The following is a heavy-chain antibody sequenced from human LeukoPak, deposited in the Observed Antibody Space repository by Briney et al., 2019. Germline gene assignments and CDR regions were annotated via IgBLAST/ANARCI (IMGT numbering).Heavy chain of an antibody. J-gene: IGHJ4*02. V-gene: IGHV3-30*04. CDR3: ANDIVVVVAATEPFDY. CDR1: GFTFSSYA. D-gene: IGHD2-15*01. Sequence: GRSLRLSCAASGFTFSSYAMHWVRQAPGKGLEWVAVISYDGSNKYYADSVKGRFTISRDNSKNTPYLQMNSLRAEDTAVYYCANDIVVVVAATEPFDYWGQGTLVTVSS. CDR2: ISYDGSNK.